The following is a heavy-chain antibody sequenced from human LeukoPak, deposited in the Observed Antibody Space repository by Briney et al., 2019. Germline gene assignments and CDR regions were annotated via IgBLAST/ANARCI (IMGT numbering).Heavy chain of an antibody. CDR3: ARQDIVLMVYADAFDI. D-gene: IGHD2-8*01. Sequence: SQTLSLTCAISGDSVSSNSAAWNWIRQSPSRGLEWLGRTYYRSKWYNDCAVSMKSRITINPDTSKNQFSLQLNSVTPEDTAVYYCARQDIVLMVYADAFDIWGQGTMVTVSS. J-gene: IGHJ3*02. CDR2: TYYRSKWYN. CDR1: GDSVSSNSAA. V-gene: IGHV6-1*01.